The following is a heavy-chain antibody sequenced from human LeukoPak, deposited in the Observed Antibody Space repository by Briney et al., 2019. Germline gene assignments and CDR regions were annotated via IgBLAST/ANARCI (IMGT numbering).Heavy chain of an antibody. D-gene: IGHD3-9*01. V-gene: IGHV1-69*13. CDR1: GGTFSSYA. CDR3: ARDSPNYDILTGYYRYDYFDY. J-gene: IGHJ4*02. Sequence: GASVKVSCKASGGTFSSYAISWVRQAPGQGLEWMGGIIPIFGTANYAQKFQGRVTITADESTSTAYMELSSLRSEDTAVYYCARDSPNYDILTGYYRYDYFDYWGQGTLVTVSS. CDR2: IIPIFGTA.